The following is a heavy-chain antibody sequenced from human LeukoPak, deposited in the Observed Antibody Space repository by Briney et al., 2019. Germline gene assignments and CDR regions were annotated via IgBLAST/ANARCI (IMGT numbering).Heavy chain of an antibody. CDR2: IYTTGST. D-gene: IGHD6-19*01. CDR3: ARVRGIAVTFDY. J-gene: IGHJ4*02. V-gene: IGHV4-4*07. CDR1: GGSISSYY. Sequence: SETLSLTCSVSGGSISSYYWSWIRQPAGKGLEWIGRIYTTGSTNYNPSLKSRVTISVDTSKNQFSLKLSSVTAADTAVYYCARVRGIAVTFDYWGQGTLVTVSS.